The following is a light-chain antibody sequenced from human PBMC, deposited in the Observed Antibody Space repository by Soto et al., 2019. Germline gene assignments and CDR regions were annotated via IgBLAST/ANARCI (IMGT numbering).Light chain of an antibody. J-gene: IGKJ1*01. CDR1: QSVDSTY. CDR3: QYYDSFRT. V-gene: IGKV3-20*01. Sequence: EIVLTQSPGTLSLSPGERATLSCRASQSVDSTYLTWYQQKPGQAPRLLIYGASGRATGIPDRFSGSGSGTDFTLTISRLEPPDSAAYFCQYYDSFRTFGQGTKVDIK. CDR2: GAS.